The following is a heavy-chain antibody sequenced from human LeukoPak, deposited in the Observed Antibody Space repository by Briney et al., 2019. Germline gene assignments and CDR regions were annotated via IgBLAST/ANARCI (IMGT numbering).Heavy chain of an antibody. CDR3: ARVPKTYYDFWSGPKPTKNWFDP. CDR1: GGSFSGYY. V-gene: IGHV4-34*01. D-gene: IGHD3-3*01. CDR2: INHSGST. Sequence: KPSETLSLTCAVYGGSFSGYYWSWIRQPPGKGLEWIGEINHSGSTNYNPSLKSRVTISVDTSKNQFSLKLSSVTAADTAVYYCARVPKTYYDFWSGPKPTKNWFDPWGQGTLVTVSS. J-gene: IGHJ5*02.